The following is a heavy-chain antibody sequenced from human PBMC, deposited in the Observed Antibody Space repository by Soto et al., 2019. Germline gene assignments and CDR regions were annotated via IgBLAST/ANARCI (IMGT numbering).Heavy chain of an antibody. D-gene: IGHD5-12*01. V-gene: IGHV1-69*02. J-gene: IGHJ4*02. CDR1: GGTFSSYT. CDR2: IIPILGIA. Sequence: SVKVSCKASGGTFSSYTISWVRQAPGQGLEWMGRIIPILGIANYAQKFQGRVTITADKSTSTAYMELSSLRSEDTAVYYCARGLNSGYPETIDEWGQGTMVTLS. CDR3: ARGLNSGYPETIDE.